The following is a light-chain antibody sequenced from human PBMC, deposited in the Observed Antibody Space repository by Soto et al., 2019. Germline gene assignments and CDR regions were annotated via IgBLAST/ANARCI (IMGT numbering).Light chain of an antibody. CDR1: QSVLFSSNNKNY. V-gene: IGKV4-1*01. CDR3: QQYYGTPLT. J-gene: IGKJ1*01. CDR2: WAS. Sequence: DIVMTQSPDSLAVSLGERATINCKSSQSVLFSSNNKNYLAWYQQKPGQPPKLLIYWASTRESGVPDRFSGSGSGTDFTLTISSLQAEDVPVYYCQQYYGTPLTFGQGTKVEIK.